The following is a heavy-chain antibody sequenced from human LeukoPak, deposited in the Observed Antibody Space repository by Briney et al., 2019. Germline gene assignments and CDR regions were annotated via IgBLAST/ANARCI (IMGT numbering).Heavy chain of an antibody. J-gene: IGHJ4*02. CDR2: ILSSSSYI. CDR1: AFTFISYS. D-gene: IGHD2-21*01. Sequence: PGGSLRLSCAAAAFTFISYSMNCVRQAPGKGLEWVSSILSSSSYIYYADSVKGRFTISRDNAKNSQYLQMNSLRATDRDVYYCAKAGHIVVGTDYWGQGTLVTVSS. CDR3: AKAGHIVVGTDY. V-gene: IGHV3-21*01.